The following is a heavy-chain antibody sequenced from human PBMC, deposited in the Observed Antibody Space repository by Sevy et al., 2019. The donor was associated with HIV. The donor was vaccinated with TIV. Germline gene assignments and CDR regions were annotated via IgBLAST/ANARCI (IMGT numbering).Heavy chain of an antibody. D-gene: IGHD3-10*01. CDR2: IKTKTDGGTT. V-gene: IGHV3-15*01. Sequence: GGSLRLSCAASGFTFSNDWMNWVRRAPGKGLEWVGRIKTKTDGGTTEYTAPVKGRFTISRDDSKNTLYLQMNSLKTEDTSVYYCTTDLPYYVSCWGQGTLVTVSS. J-gene: IGHJ4*02. CDR3: TTDLPYYVSC. CDR1: GFTFSNDW.